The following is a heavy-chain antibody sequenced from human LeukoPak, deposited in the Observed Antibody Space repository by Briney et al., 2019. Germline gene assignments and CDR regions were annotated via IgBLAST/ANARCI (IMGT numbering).Heavy chain of an antibody. V-gene: IGHV3-30*02. CDR3: TRDLEHIVVVTAISDPDV. J-gene: IGHJ6*04. Sequence: PGGSLRLSCAASGFTFSNFGMHWVRQAPGKGLEWVAFIRYDGSNKYYADSVKGRFTISRDNAENSLYLQMNSLRPEDTAVYYCTRDLEHIVVVTAISDPDVWGKGTTVTVSS. CDR1: GFTFSNFG. D-gene: IGHD2-21*02. CDR2: IRYDGSNK.